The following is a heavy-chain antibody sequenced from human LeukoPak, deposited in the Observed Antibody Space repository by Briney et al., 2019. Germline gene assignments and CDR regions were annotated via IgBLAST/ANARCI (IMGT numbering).Heavy chain of an antibody. CDR2: ISSSSSYI. Sequence: GGSLRLSCAASGFTFSSYSMNWVRQAPGKGLEWVSSISSSSSYIYYADSVKGRFTISRDNAKNSLYLQMNSLRAEDTAVYYCARDRELGSLERLWFDPWGQGTLVTVSS. D-gene: IGHD1-1*01. CDR1: GFTFSSYS. V-gene: IGHV3-21*01. CDR3: ARDRELGSLERLWFDP. J-gene: IGHJ5*02.